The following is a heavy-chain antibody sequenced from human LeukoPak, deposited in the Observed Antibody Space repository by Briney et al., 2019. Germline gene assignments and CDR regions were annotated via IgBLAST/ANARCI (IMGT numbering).Heavy chain of an antibody. CDR3: AKDQADSSGWYDLDY. D-gene: IGHD6-19*01. J-gene: IGHJ4*02. Sequence: GGSLRLSCAASGFTFSSYGMHWVRQAPGKGLEWVAVISYDGSNKYYADSVKGRFTISRDNSKNTLYLQMNSLRAEDTAVYYCAKDQADSSGWYDLDYWGQGTLVTVSS. CDR1: GFTFSSYG. CDR2: ISYDGSNK. V-gene: IGHV3-30*18.